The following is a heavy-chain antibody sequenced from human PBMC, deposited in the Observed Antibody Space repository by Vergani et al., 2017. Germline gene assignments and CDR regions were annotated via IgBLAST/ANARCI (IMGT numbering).Heavy chain of an antibody. D-gene: IGHD4-23*01. V-gene: IGHV3-21*01. J-gene: IGHJ4*02. Sequence: EVQLVESGGGLVKPGGSLRLSCVASGFTFSSYSMTWVRQAPGKGLEWVSSISSSSSTIYYADSVKGRFTISRDNAKNSLYLQMNSLGAEDTAVYYCAGLRSYGGNRQFDYWGQGTLVTVSS. CDR2: ISSSSSTI. CDR3: AGLRSYGGNRQFDY. CDR1: GFTFSSYS.